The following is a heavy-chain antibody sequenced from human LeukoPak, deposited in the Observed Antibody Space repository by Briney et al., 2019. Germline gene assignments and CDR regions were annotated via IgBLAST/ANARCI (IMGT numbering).Heavy chain of an antibody. J-gene: IGHJ6*03. D-gene: IGHD3-3*02. CDR3: ARSGHWSAAFYYYCMDV. CDR1: GFTFSDYS. V-gene: IGHV3-11*01. CDR2: ISNSGSTI. Sequence: GGSLRLSCAASGFTFSDYSMTWIRQAPGMGLEWISCISNSGSTIYYADSVKGRFTISRDNAKNSLYLQMSSLRAEDTAVYYCARSGHWSAAFYYYCMDVWGKGTTVTVSS.